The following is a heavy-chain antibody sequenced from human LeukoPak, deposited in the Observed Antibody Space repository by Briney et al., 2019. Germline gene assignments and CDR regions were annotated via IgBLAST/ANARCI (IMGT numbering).Heavy chain of an antibody. CDR2: IRYDGSNK. CDR3: ARAKRGYSYGYYHYFDY. D-gene: IGHD5-18*01. Sequence: GGSLRLSCAASGFTFSSYGMHWVRQAPGKGLEWVAFIRYDGSNKYYADSLKGRFTISRDNAKNSLYLQMNNLRAEDTAVYYCARAKRGYSYGYYHYFDYWGQGTLVTVSS. V-gene: IGHV3-30*02. J-gene: IGHJ4*02. CDR1: GFTFSSYG.